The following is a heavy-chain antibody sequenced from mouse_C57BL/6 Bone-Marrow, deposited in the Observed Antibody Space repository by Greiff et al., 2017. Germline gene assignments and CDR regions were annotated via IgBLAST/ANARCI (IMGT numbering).Heavy chain of an antibody. Sequence: VQLQQSGPELVKPGASVTLSCKASGYAFSSSWMNWVKQRPGHGLEWIGRIYPGDGDTNYNGTFKGKATLTADKSSSTAFMQLTNLTSENTAVYFCAREGWLLLDWYFDVWGKGTTVTVSS. CDR2: IYPGDGDT. D-gene: IGHD2-3*01. V-gene: IGHV1-82*01. CDR1: GYAFSSSW. J-gene: IGHJ1*03. CDR3: AREGWLLLDWYFDV.